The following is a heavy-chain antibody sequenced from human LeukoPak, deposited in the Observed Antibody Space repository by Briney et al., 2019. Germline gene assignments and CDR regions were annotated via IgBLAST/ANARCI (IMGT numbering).Heavy chain of an antibody. CDR2: INHSGST. J-gene: IGHJ4*02. CDR1: GGSFSGYY. CDR3: ARGAILGYCSSTSCYRGRHFDY. D-gene: IGHD2-2*02. Sequence: SETLSLTCAVYGGSFSGYYWSWIRQPPGKGLEWIGEINHSGSTNYNPSLKSRVTISVDTSKNQFSLKLSSVTAADTAVYYCARGAILGYCSSTSCYRGRHFDYRGQGTLVTVSS. V-gene: IGHV4-34*01.